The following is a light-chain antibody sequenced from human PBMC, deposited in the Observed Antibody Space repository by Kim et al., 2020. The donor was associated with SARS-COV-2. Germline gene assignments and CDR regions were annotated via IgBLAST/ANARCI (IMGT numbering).Light chain of an antibody. V-gene: IGKV4-1*01. J-gene: IGKJ4*01. CDR2: WAS. Sequence: TINCKSSHSVLHSSNNKNYVAWYPQKPRQPPKLLIYWASTRESEVPDRFSGSGSGTDFTLTISGLQAEDVAVYYYQQYYSTRPLTFGGGTKVDIK. CDR3: QQYYSTRPLT. CDR1: HSVLHSSNNKNY.